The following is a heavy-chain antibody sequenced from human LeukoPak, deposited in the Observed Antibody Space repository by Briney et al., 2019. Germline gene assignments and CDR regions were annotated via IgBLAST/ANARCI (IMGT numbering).Heavy chain of an antibody. J-gene: IGHJ3*02. CDR3: ARVKSYYYDTSDKDALDI. V-gene: IGHV1-46*01. CDR2: INPRGGST. CDR1: GYTFTSHF. Sequence: GASVKVSCKASGYTFTSHFMHWVRQAPGQGLEWMGIINPRGGSTSYTQKFQGRVTMTRDTSTSTVYMELSSLRSEDTAVYYCARVKSYYYDTSDKDALDIWGQGTMVTVSS. D-gene: IGHD3-22*01.